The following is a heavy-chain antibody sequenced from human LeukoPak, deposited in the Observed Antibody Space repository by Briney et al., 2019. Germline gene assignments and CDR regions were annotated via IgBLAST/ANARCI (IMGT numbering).Heavy chain of an antibody. CDR2: INPNSGGI. CDR1: GYTFTGYY. J-gene: IGHJ4*02. Sequence: ASVKVSCKASGYTFTGYYMYWVRQAPGQGREWMGWINPNSGGIDPAQKFQGRVTMTRDTSISTVYMKLSRLRSDDTAVYYCARGHISDPSFDYWGQGTLVTVSS. V-gene: IGHV1-2*02. D-gene: IGHD3-22*01. CDR3: ARGHISDPSFDY.